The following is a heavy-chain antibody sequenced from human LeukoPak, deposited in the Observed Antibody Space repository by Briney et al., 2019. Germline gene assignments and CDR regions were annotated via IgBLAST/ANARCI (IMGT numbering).Heavy chain of an antibody. CDR2: ISAYNGNT. V-gene: IGHV1-18*01. CDR1: GYIFTSYA. CDR3: ARQEEYCSSTSCLTYFDY. J-gene: IGHJ4*02. D-gene: IGHD2-2*01. Sequence: ASVTVSCKASGYIFTSYAISWVRQAPGQGLEWMGWISAYNGNTDYAQKLQGRVTMTTDTSTSTAYMELRSLRSDDTAVYYCARQEEYCSSTSCLTYFDYWGQGTLVTVSS.